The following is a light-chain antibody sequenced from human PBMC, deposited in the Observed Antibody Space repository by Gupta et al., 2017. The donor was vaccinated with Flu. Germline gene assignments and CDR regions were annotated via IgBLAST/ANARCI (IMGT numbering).Light chain of an antibody. V-gene: IGKV1-39*01. CDR2: AAS. J-gene: IGKJ2*03. Sequence: DIQMTQSPSSLSASVGDRVTITCRASQSISSYLNWYQQKPGKAPKLLIYAASSSQSGVPSRFSGSGSGTDFTLTISMLQPEDFATYYSQQSDSTPYSFGQGTKMEIK. CDR1: QSISSY. CDR3: QQSDSTPYS.